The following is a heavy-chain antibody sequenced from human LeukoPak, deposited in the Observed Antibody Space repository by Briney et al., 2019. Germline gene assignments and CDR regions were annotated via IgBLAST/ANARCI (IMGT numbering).Heavy chain of an antibody. CDR1: GGSISRYY. D-gene: IGHD3-10*01. V-gene: IGHV4-59*08. J-gene: IGHJ6*02. Sequence: SETLSLTCTVSGGSISRYYWSWIRQPPGKGLEWIGYIYYSGSTNYNPSLKSRVTISVDTSKNQFSLKLSSVTAADTAVYYCARSLGEWFGEFGYYYGMDVWGQGTTVSVSS. CDR3: ARSLGEWFGEFGYYYGMDV. CDR2: IYYSGST.